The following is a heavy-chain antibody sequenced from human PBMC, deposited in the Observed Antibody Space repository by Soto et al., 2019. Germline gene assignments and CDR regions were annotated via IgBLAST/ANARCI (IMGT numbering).Heavy chain of an antibody. Sequence: PGESLKISCMGSGYSFTSYWISWVRQMPGKGLEWMGRIDPSDSYTNYSPSFQGHVTISADKSISTAYLQWSSLKASDTAMYYCARGEAGAAPFGYWGQGTLVTVSS. D-gene: IGHD1-26*01. CDR1: GYSFTSYW. J-gene: IGHJ4*02. CDR2: IDPSDSYT. CDR3: ARGEAGAAPFGY. V-gene: IGHV5-10-1*01.